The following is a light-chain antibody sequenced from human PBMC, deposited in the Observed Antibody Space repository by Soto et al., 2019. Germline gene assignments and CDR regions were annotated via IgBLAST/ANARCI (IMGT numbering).Light chain of an antibody. CDR1: QSVSSSY. CDR3: QQYGSSPHT. J-gene: IGKJ2*01. V-gene: IGKV3-20*01. Sequence: EIVLTQSPGTLSLSPGERATLSCRASQSVSSSYLAWYQQKPGQAPRLLIYGASSRATGIPDRFSGSGSGTDFTFTISRLEPEDFAVYYCQQYGSSPHTFGRGTKLEIK. CDR2: GAS.